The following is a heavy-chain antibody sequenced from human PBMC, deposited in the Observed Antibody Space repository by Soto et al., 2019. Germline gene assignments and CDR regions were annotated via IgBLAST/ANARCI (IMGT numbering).Heavy chain of an antibody. CDR3: ARSVGYCSITSCLGSNRVLFYL. V-gene: IGHV1-8*01. CDR2: MNPNSGNT. Sequence: ASVKVSCKASGYTFTSYDINWVRQATGQGLEWMGWMNPNSGNTGYAQKFQGRVTMTRNTSISTAYMELSSLRSEDTAVYYCARSVGYCSITSCLGSNRVLFYLRGQGSLVIGSS. D-gene: IGHD2-2*01. J-gene: IGHJ4*02. CDR1: GYTFTSYD.